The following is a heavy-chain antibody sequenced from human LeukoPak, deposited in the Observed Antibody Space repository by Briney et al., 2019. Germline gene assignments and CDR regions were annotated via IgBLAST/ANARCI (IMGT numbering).Heavy chain of an antibody. D-gene: IGHD3-22*01. CDR1: GFTVSTNY. Sequence: GGSLRLSCTASGFTVSTNYMGWVRQAPGKGLEWVSVIYSGGSTYYADSVKGRFTISRDNSKNTLYLQMNSLRAEDTAVYYCAKGSRPVITMLVVVISTFDYWGQGTLVTVSS. V-gene: IGHV3-53*01. CDR2: IYSGGST. J-gene: IGHJ4*02. CDR3: AKGSRPVITMLVVVISTFDY.